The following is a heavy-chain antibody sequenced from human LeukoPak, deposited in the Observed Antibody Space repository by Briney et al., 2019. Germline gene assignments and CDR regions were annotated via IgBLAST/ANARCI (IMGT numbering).Heavy chain of an antibody. V-gene: IGHV3-21*01. CDR1: GFTFSSYS. J-gene: IGHJ5*02. D-gene: IGHD6-6*01. CDR3: ARDQAAYSSSELGWFDP. Sequence: PGGSLRLSCAASGFTFSSYSMNWVRQAPGKGLEWVSSISSSSSYIYYADSVKGRFTISRDNAKNSLYLQMNSLRAEDTAVYYCARDQAAYSSSELGWFDPWGQGTLVTVSS. CDR2: ISSSSSYI.